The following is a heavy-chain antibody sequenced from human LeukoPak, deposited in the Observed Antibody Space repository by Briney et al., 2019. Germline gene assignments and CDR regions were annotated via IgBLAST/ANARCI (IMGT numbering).Heavy chain of an antibody. CDR1: GFTFSSYA. D-gene: IGHD5-18*01. CDR3: VKDRGYSYGEGGY. V-gene: IGHV3-64D*06. J-gene: IGHJ4*02. CDR2: ISSNGGST. Sequence: GGSLRLFCSASGFTFSSYAMHWVRQAPGKGLEYGSAISSNGGSTYYADSVKGRFTISRDNSKNTLYLQMSSLRAEDTAVYYCVKDRGYSYGEGGYWGQGTLVTVSS.